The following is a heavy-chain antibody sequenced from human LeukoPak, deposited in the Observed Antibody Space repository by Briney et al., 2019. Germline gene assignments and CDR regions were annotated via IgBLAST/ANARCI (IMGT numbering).Heavy chain of an antibody. V-gene: IGHV3-23*01. CDR3: AKSGRGATAIRQNWFDP. J-gene: IGHJ5*02. D-gene: IGHD5-18*01. CDR2: ISGSGGST. CDR1: GFTFSSYA. Sequence: GGSLRLSCAASGFTFSSYAMSWVRQAPGKGPEWVSAISGSGGSTYYADSVKGRFTISRDNSKNTLYLQMNSLRAEDTAVYYCAKSGRGATAIRQNWFDPWGQGTLVTVSS.